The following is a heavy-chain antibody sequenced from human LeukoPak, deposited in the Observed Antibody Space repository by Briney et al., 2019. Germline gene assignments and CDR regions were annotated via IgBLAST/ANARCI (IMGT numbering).Heavy chain of an antibody. Sequence: GGSLRLSCAASGFTFSSYAMSWVRQAPGKGLEWVSAISGSGGSTYYADSVKGRFTISRDNSKNTLYLQMNSLRAEDTAVYYCAKVPVVHSSGWSYYYYYGMDVWGQGTTVTVSS. CDR1: GFTFSSYA. CDR2: ISGSGGST. CDR3: AKVPVVHSSGWSYYYYYGMDV. J-gene: IGHJ6*02. D-gene: IGHD6-19*01. V-gene: IGHV3-23*01.